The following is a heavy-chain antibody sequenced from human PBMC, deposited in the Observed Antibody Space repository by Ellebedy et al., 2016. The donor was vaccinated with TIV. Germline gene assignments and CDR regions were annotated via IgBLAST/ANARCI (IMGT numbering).Heavy chain of an antibody. Sequence: SETLSLTXTVSGGSISSSSYYWGWIRQPPGKGLEWIGEINHSGSTNYNPSLKSRVTISVDTSKNQFSLKLSSVTAADTAVYYCARGEPLELWFGELFLNWFDPWGQGTLVTVSS. CDR3: ARGEPLELWFGELFLNWFDP. CDR1: GGSISSSSYY. V-gene: IGHV4-39*07. CDR2: INHSGST. J-gene: IGHJ5*02. D-gene: IGHD3-10*01.